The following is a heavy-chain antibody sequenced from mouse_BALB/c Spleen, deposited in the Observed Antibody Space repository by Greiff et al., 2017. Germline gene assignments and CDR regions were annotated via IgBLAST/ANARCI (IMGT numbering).Heavy chain of an antibody. CDR1: GFTFSSFG. CDR3: ALGAMDY. Sequence: DVKLVESGGGLVQPGGSRKLSCAASGFTFSSFGMHWVRQAPEKGLEWVAYISSGSSTIYYADTVKGRFTISRDNPKNTLFLQMTSLRSEDTAMYYCALGAMDYWGQGTSVTVSS. V-gene: IGHV5-17*02. J-gene: IGHJ4*01. CDR2: ISSGSSTI.